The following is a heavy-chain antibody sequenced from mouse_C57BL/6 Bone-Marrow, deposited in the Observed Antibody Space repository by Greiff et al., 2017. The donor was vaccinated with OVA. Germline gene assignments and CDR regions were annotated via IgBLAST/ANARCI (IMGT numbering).Heavy chain of an antibody. Sequence: VQLQQSGAELAKPGASVKLSCKASGYTFTSYWMHWVKQRPGQGLEWIGYINPSSGYTKYNQKFKDKATLHADKSSSTAYMQLSSLTYEDSAVYYCARDDHGSFYFDYWGQGTTLTVSS. J-gene: IGHJ2*01. CDR2: INPSSGYT. CDR1: GYTFTSYW. V-gene: IGHV1-7*01. CDR3: ARDDHGSFYFDY. D-gene: IGHD1-1*01.